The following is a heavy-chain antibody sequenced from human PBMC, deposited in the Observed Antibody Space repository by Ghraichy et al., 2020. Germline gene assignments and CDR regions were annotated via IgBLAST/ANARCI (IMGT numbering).Heavy chain of an antibody. D-gene: IGHD2-15*01. Sequence: SETLSLNCAVYGGPFSGYYWSWIRQPPGKGLEWIGEINHSGSTNYNPSLKSRVTISVDRSKSQFSLKLSSVTATDTAVYYCARGYCSGGGCYGYFQHWGQGALRIVSS. V-gene: IGHV4-34*01. CDR3: ARGYCSGGGCYGYFQH. CDR2: INHSGST. J-gene: IGHJ1*01. CDR1: GGPFSGYY.